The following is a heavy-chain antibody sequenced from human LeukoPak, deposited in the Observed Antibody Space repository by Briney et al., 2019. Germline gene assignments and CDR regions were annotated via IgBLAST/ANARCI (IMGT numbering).Heavy chain of an antibody. CDR2: IWYDGSNK. J-gene: IGHJ4*02. Sequence: GGSLRLSGAASGFTFSTYGMPWVRQAPGKGLEWVAGIWYDGSNKYYADSVKGRFTISRDNSKNTLYLQMNSLRAEDTAVYYCARAVTGVATTPSDYWGQGTLVTVSS. CDR3: ARAVTGVATTPSDY. D-gene: IGHD5-12*01. CDR1: GFTFSTYG. V-gene: IGHV3-33*01.